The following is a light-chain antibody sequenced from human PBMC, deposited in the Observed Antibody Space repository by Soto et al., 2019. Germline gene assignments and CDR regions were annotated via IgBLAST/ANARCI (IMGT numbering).Light chain of an antibody. J-gene: IGLJ2*01. CDR3: SSLTSTNTLA. CDR2: EVS. Sequence: QSVLTQPASVSGSPGQSITISCTGTSSDVGGYNYVSWYQQHPGKAPKLMIYEVSYRPSGVSNRFSGSKSGNTASLTISGLQAEDEAGYYCSSLTSTNTLAFGGGTKVT. CDR1: SSDVGGYNY. V-gene: IGLV2-14*01.